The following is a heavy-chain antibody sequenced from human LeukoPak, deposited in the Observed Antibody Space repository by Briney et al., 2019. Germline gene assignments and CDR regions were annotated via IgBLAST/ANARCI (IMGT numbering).Heavy chain of an antibody. V-gene: IGHV3-48*02. CDR2: ISTSGSTT. D-gene: IGHD3-22*01. CDR3: ARDSRYHYDRLDS. J-gene: IGHJ4*02. Sequence: GGSLRLSCAASGFTFSSYSLNWVRQAPGKGLEWVSYISTSGSTTKYADSVKGRFTISRDNAKNSLYLQMNSLGDEDTAVYYCARDSRYHYDRLDSWGQGTLVTVSS. CDR1: GFTFSSYS.